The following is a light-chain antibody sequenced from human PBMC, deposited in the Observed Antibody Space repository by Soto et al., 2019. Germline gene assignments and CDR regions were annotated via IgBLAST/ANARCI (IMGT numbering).Light chain of an antibody. CDR1: ISDVGGYNH. Sequence: QSALTQPPSASGSPGQSVTISCAGSISDVGGYNHVSWYQQHPGKAPKLLIYEVTKRPSGVPARFSGSKSGNTASLTVSGLQGDDEADYYCSSYAGTNNLIFGGGTKVTVL. CDR3: SSYAGTNNLI. CDR2: EVT. J-gene: IGLJ2*01. V-gene: IGLV2-8*01.